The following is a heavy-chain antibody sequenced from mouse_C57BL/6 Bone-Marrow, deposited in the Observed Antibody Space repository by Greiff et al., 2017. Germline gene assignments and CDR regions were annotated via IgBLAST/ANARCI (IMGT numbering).Heavy chain of an antibody. CDR3: ARVNYGSSYASFAY. V-gene: IGHV1-54*01. J-gene: IGHJ3*01. Sequence: VQLVESGAELVRPGTSVKVSCKASGYAFTNYLLEWVKQRPGQGLEWIGVINPGSGGTNYNEKFKGKATLTADKSSSTAYMQLSSLTSEDSAVYFGARVNYGSSYASFAYWGQGTLVTVSA. CDR1: GYAFTNYL. CDR2: INPGSGGT. D-gene: IGHD1-1*01.